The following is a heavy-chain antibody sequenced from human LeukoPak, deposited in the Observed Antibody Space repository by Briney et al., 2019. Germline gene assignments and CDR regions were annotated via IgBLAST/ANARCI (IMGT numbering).Heavy chain of an antibody. J-gene: IGHJ6*02. Sequence: PSETLALTCTVSGGSISSYYWSLIRQPAGKGLDSNGRIYTSGSTNYNPSLKGRVTMSVDTSKNQFSLKLSSVTAADTAVYYCAREAKHGQIYGMDVWGQGTTVTVSS. CDR3: AREAKHGQIYGMDV. V-gene: IGHV4-4*07. CDR2: IYTSGST. CDR1: GGSISSYY.